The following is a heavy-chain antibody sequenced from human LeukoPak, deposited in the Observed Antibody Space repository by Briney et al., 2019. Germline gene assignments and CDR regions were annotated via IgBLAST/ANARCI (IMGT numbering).Heavy chain of an antibody. V-gene: IGHV1-18*01. Sequence: GASVKLSCKASGYTFTSYGMSRVRQAPGKGLEWMGWISAYNGNSKYAQELQGRVTMTTDTTSSTAYVELRSLRSDDTAVYYCARVGGCCGGDCYLYWGEGTLVTVSS. J-gene: IGHJ4*02. D-gene: IGHD2-21*02. CDR2: ISAYNGNS. CDR1: GYTFTSYG. CDR3: ARVGGCCGGDCYLY.